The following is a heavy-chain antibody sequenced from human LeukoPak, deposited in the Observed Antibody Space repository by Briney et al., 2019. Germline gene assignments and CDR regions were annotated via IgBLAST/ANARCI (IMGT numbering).Heavy chain of an antibody. D-gene: IGHD6-13*01. CDR2: IWYDGSNK. J-gene: IGHJ6*02. CDR3: ATAAAGSYYYGMDV. CDR1: GFTFSSYG. Sequence: GGSLRLSCAASGFTFSSYGMHWVRQAPGKGLEWVAVIWYDGSNKYYADSVKGRFTISRDNSKNTLYLQMNSLRAEDTAVYYCATAAAGSYYYGMDVWGQGTTVTVSS. V-gene: IGHV3-30*02.